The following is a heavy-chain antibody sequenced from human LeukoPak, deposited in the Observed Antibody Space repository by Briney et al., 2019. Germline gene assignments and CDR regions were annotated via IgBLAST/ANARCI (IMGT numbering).Heavy chain of an antibody. Sequence: GGSLRLSCAASGFTFSSYGMHWVRQAPGEGLEWVAVIWYDGSNKYYADSVKGRFTISRDNSKNTLYLQMNSLRAEDTAVYYCARDRVAARPYYYYGMDVWGQGTTVTVSS. J-gene: IGHJ6*02. CDR1: GFTFSSYG. D-gene: IGHD6-6*01. CDR3: ARDRVAARPYYYYGMDV. V-gene: IGHV3-33*01. CDR2: IWYDGSNK.